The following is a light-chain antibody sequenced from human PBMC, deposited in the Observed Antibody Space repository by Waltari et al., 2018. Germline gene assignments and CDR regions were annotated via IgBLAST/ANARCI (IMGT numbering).Light chain of an antibody. CDR2: EVN. CDR1: SSDVGGYDY. CDR3: CSYAGRATWA. J-gene: IGLJ3*02. V-gene: IGLV2-11*01. Sequence: QSALTQPRSVSGSPGQSVSISCTGPSSDVGGYDYVSWYQPHPGKAPKIVIYEVNKRPSGVPDRFSGSKSGNTASLTISGLQAEDEADYNCCSYAGRATWAFGGGTKLTVL.